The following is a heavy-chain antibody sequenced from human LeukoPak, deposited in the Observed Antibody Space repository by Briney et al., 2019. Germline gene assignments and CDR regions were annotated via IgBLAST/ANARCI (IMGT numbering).Heavy chain of an antibody. Sequence: SETLSLTCTVSGGSISSYYWSWIRQPPGKGLEWIGYIYTSGSTNYNPSLKSRVTISVDTSKNQFSLKLSSVTAADTAVYYCARKYGSGSYYWFDPWGQGTLVTVSS. V-gene: IGHV4-4*09. CDR2: IYTSGST. D-gene: IGHD3-10*01. J-gene: IGHJ5*02. CDR1: GGSISSYY. CDR3: ARKYGSGSYYWFDP.